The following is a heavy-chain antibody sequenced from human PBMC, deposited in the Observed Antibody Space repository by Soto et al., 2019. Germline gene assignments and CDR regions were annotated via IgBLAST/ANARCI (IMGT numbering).Heavy chain of an antibody. J-gene: IGHJ4*02. D-gene: IGHD1-26*01. CDR3: AKDLSGALAFLH. CDR2: ISYDGSNK. V-gene: IGHV3-30*18. Sequence: PGGSLRLSCAASGFTFSSYGMYWVRQAPGKGLEWVAVISYDGSNKYYADSVKGRFTISRDNSKNTLYLQMNSLRAEDTAVYYCAKDLSGALAFLHWGQGTLVTVSS. CDR1: GFTFSSYG.